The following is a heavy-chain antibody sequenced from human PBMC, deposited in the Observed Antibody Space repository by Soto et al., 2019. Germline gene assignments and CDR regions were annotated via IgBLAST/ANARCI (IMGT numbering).Heavy chain of an antibody. CDR3: ARGRSYCSGGSCYVYGFYLQH. J-gene: IGHJ1*01. Sequence: SETLSLTCTVSGGSISSYYWSWIRQPPGKGLEWIGYIYYSGSTNYNPSLKSRVTISVDTSKNQFSLKLSSVTAADTAVYYCARGRSYCSGGSCYVYGFYLQHWGQGTLDTVSS. CDR2: IYYSGST. V-gene: IGHV4-59*01. CDR1: GGSISSYY. D-gene: IGHD2-15*01.